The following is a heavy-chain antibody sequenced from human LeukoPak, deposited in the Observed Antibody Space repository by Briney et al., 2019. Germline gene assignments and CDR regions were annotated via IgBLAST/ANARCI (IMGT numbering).Heavy chain of an antibody. CDR1: GFTFDDYA. D-gene: IGHD1-26*01. Sequence: GGSPRLSCAASGFTFDDYAMHWVRQAPGKGLEWVSLISGDGGSTYYADSVKGRFSISRDNSKNSLYLQMNSLRTEDTALYYCAKDIRGRSGSYYSDYFDYWGQGTLVTVSS. CDR3: AKDIRGRSGSYYSDYFDY. V-gene: IGHV3-43*02. J-gene: IGHJ4*02. CDR2: ISGDGGST.